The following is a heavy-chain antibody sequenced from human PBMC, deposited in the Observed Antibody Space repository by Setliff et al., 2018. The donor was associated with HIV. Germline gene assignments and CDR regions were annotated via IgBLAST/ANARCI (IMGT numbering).Heavy chain of an antibody. CDR2: MMTIFSTT. D-gene: IGHD1-26*01. Sequence: SVKVSCKSSAGSFSIFAINWVRQAPGQGLEWMGGMMTIFSTTNYARKVQGRVTITTDESTGTAYMELSNLRSEDTAVYYCATEGAGGSYQRASALDVWGQGTMVTVSS. CDR3: ATEGAGGSYQRASALDV. J-gene: IGHJ3*01. CDR1: AGSFSIFA. V-gene: IGHV1-69*05.